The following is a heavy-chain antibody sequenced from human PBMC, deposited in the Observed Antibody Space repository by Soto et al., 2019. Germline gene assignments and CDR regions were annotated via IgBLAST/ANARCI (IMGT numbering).Heavy chain of an antibody. CDR2: LWYDGSNL. CDR1: GFSFSSYA. Sequence: QVQLVESGGGVVQPGTSLRLSCAASGFSFSSYAMHWVRQAPGKGLEWVAALWYDGSNLNYAQSVKGRFTISRDNSKSTVYLQMNSLKVEDTAVYYCAKDRDYPRDQFHYWGQGTLVTVSS. D-gene: IGHD2-2*01. CDR3: AKDRDYPRDQFHY. V-gene: IGHV3-33*03. J-gene: IGHJ4*02.